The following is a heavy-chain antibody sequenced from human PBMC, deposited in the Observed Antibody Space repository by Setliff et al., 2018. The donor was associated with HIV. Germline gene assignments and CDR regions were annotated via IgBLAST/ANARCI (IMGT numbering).Heavy chain of an antibody. CDR2: LIPIVDIT. Sequence: ASVKVSCKASGGTFSNYAFSWVRQAPGQGLEWMGGLIPIVDITKSTQKFRDRVTFTADESTKTAQMELSGLTFEDTAVYYFARDGYYNSWSGYGYYYYYMDVWGKGTTVTVSS. CDR3: ARDGYYNSWSGYGYYYYYMDV. CDR1: GGTFSNYA. J-gene: IGHJ6*03. V-gene: IGHV1-69*10. D-gene: IGHD3-3*01.